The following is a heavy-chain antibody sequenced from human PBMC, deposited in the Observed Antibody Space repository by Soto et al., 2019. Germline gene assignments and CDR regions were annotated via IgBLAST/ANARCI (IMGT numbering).Heavy chain of an antibody. D-gene: IGHD3-3*01. CDR2: ISYGGST. CDR1: GGDVTSSRYY. Sequence: QLQLRESGPGLVRPSETLSLTCTVSGGDVTSSRYYWAWIRQTPGKGLEWIATISYGGSTYYSASLESRVTISIDTAKNQFSLKMTSVTVADSAVYFCATKEPHNDFCSANYYFAYWGQGTQVTVSP. CDR3: ATKEPHNDFCSANYYFAY. V-gene: IGHV4-39*01. J-gene: IGHJ4*02.